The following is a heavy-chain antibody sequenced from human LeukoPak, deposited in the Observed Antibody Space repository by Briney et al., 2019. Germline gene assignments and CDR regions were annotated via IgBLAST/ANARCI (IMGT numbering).Heavy chain of an antibody. V-gene: IGHV4-39*01. CDR3: ASTSGYYNKYFQH. D-gene: IGHD3-22*01. CDR2: IYYSGST. CDR1: GGSISSSSYY. J-gene: IGHJ1*01. Sequence: PSETLSLTCTVSGGSISSSSYYWGWIRQPPGKGLEWIGSIYYSGSTYYNPSLKSRVTISVDTSKNQFSLKLSSVTAADTAVYYCASTSGYYNKYFQHWGQGTLVTVSS.